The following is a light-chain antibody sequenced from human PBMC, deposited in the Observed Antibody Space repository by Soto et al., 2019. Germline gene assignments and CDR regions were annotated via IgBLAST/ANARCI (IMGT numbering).Light chain of an antibody. CDR1: SCNIGTNT. CDR2: SND. J-gene: IGLJ3*02. Sequence: QSVLTQPPSTSGTPGQRVTISCSGSSCNIGTNTVNWYQQVPGTAPKHLIYSNDQRPSGVPDRFSGSKSGTSVSLAISGLQSEDEADYFCAAWDARLNGVVFGGGTKLTVL. CDR3: AAWDARLNGVV. V-gene: IGLV1-44*01.